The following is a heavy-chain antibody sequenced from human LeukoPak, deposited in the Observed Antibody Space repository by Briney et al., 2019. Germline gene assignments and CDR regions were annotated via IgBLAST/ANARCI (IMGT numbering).Heavy chain of an antibody. V-gene: IGHV3-33*01. J-gene: IGHJ6*03. CDR3: ARRNRGYCSSTSCYPYYYYYMDV. CDR2: IWYDGSNK. D-gene: IGHD2-2*01. CDR1: GFTFSSYG. Sequence: PGGSLRLSCAASGFTFSSYGMHWVRQAPGKGLEWVAVIWYDGSNKYYADSVKGRFTISRDNSKNTLYLQTNSLRAEDTAVYYCARRNRGYCSSTSCYPYYYYYMDVWGKGTTVTVSS.